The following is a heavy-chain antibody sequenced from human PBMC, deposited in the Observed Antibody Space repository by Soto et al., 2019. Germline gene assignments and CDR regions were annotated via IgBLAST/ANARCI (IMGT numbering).Heavy chain of an antibody. Sequence: QVQLQESGPGLVKPSGTLSLACAVLGASISDDNWWSWVRKPPGKGLEWIGEIYRSGTTNYNSSLESRVTISMDKSRNQISLKLSSVAAADSAIYYCARHVGVPGTRGFDYWGQGTRVTVSS. V-gene: IGHV4-4*02. J-gene: IGHJ4*02. CDR3: ARHVGVPGTRGFDY. CDR2: IYRSGTT. CDR1: GASISDDNW. D-gene: IGHD6-19*01.